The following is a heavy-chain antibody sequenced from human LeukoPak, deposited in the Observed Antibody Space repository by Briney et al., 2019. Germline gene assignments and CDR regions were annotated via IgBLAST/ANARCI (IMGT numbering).Heavy chain of an antibody. CDR1: GASISSYF. Sequence: SETLSLTCTVSGASISSYFWSWIRQPPGKGLEWIGSIYHSESTYYNPSLKSRVTISLDTSKNQFSLRLSSLTAADTAVYYCARDRLSLGAFDIWGQGTMVTVSS. D-gene: IGHD7-27*01. J-gene: IGHJ3*02. CDR3: ARDRLSLGAFDI. V-gene: IGHV4-59*12. CDR2: IYHSEST.